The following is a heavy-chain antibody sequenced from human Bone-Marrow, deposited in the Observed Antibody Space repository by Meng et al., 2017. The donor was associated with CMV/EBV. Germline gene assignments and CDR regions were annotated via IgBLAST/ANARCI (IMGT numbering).Heavy chain of an antibody. D-gene: IGHD3-3*01. J-gene: IGHJ6*02. CDR2: ISAYNGNT. V-gene: IGHV1-18*01. CDR1: GYTFTSYG. CDR3: ARDFPLKGVVILTETKRGYYYYGMDV. Sequence: ASVKVSXKTSGYTFTSYGISWVRQAPGQGLEWMGWISAYNGNTNYAQKLQGRVTMTTDTSTSTAYMELRSLRSDDTAVYYCARDFPLKGVVILTETKRGYYYYGMDVWGQGTTVTVSS.